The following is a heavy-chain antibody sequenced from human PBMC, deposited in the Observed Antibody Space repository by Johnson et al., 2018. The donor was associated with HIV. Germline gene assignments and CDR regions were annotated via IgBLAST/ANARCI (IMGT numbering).Heavy chain of an antibody. V-gene: IGHV3-66*01. D-gene: IGHD6-19*01. CDR3: AREVRKAVAGNFDI. CDR1: GFTFSNAW. Sequence: VQLVESGGGSVKPGGSLRLSCAASGFTFSNAWMSWVRQAPGKGLEWVSVIYSGGSTYYADSVKGRFTISRDNSKNTLYLQMNSLRAEDTAVYYCAREVRKAVAGNFDIWGQG. CDR2: IYSGGST. J-gene: IGHJ3*02.